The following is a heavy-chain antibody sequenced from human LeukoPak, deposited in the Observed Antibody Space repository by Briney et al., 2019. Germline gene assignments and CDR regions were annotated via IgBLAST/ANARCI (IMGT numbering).Heavy chain of an antibody. Sequence: SETPSLTCTVSGGSISSSSYYWGWIRQPPGKGLEWIGSIYYSGSTYDNPSLKSRVTISVDTSKKQLSLKLSSVTAADTAVYYCARTGYSSSWHYWGQGTLVIVSS. CDR2: IYYSGST. CDR1: GGSISSSSYY. V-gene: IGHV4-39*01. D-gene: IGHD6-13*01. CDR3: ARTGYSSSWHY. J-gene: IGHJ4*02.